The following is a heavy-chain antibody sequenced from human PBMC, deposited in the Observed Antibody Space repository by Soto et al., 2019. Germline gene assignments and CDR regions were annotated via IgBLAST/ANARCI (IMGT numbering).Heavy chain of an antibody. CDR3: ATHSSGWNYYYGMDV. J-gene: IGHJ6*02. CDR2: IYPGDSDT. CDR1: GYSFTSYW. D-gene: IGHD6-19*01. V-gene: IGHV5-51*01. Sequence: GESLKISCKGSGYSFTSYWIGWVRQMPGKGLEWMGIIYPGDSDTRYSPSFQGHVTISADKSISTAYLQWSSLKASDTAMYYCATHSSGWNYYYGMDVWGQGTTVTVSS.